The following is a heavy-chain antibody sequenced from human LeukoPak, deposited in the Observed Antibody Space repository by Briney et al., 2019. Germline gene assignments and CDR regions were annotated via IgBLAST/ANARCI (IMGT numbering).Heavy chain of an antibody. Sequence: GGSLRLSCAASGFTFSSYAMHWVRQAPGKGLEWVAVISYDGSNKYYADSVKGRFTISRDNAMNTLYLQMNSLRAEDTAVYYCATAGNYRFDNWGQGTLVTVSS. CDR2: ISYDGSNK. CDR3: ATAGNYRFDN. D-gene: IGHD1-7*01. CDR1: GFTFSSYA. J-gene: IGHJ4*02. V-gene: IGHV3-30-3*01.